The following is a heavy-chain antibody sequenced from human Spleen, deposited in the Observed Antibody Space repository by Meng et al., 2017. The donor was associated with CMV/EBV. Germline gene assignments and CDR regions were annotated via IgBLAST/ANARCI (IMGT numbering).Heavy chain of an antibody. CDR1: GFTFSSYS. CDR3: ARLLGYCSSTSCYTEDYFDY. D-gene: IGHD2-2*02. V-gene: IGHV3-21*01. CDR2: ISSSSSYI. J-gene: IGHJ4*02. Sequence: GESLKISCAASGFTFSSYSMNWVRQAPGKGLEWVSSISSSSSYIYYADSVKGRFTISRDNAKNSLYLQMNSLRAEDTAVYYCARLLGYCSSTSCYTEDYFDYWGQGTLVTVSS.